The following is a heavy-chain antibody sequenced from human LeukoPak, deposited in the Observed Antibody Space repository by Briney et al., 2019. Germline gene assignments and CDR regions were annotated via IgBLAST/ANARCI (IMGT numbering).Heavy chain of an antibody. D-gene: IGHD3-10*01. V-gene: IGHV1-18*01. CDR2: ISAYNGNT. Sequence: ASVKVSCKASGYTFTNYGISWVRQAPGQGLEWMGWISAYNGNTNYAQKFQGRVTMTADTSTSTAYMELRSLRSDDTAVYYCARARLETYCYGSGTFPGWFDPWGQGTLVTVSS. J-gene: IGHJ5*02. CDR1: GYTFTNYG. CDR3: ARARLETYCYGSGTFPGWFDP.